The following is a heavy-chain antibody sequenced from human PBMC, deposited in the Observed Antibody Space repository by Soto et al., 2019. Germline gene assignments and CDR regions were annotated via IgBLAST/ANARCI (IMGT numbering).Heavy chain of an antibody. CDR3: AKDWCSGTTCYCLEN. CDR1: GFTFSSYA. J-gene: IGHJ4*02. D-gene: IGHD1-7*01. V-gene: IGHV3-23*01. CDR2: VSGSSGSK. Sequence: EVQLLESGGGLVQPGGSLRLSCAASGFTFSSYAMSWVRQAPGKGLEGVSSVSGSSGSKSYADSVKGRFTICRDNSKSTVYLQMNRLRAEHTAVYFCAKDWCSGTTCYCLENWGQGALVTVSS.